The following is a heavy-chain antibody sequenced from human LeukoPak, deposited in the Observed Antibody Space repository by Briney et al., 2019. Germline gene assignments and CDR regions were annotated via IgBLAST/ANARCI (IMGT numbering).Heavy chain of an antibody. V-gene: IGHV3-53*01. CDR2: IYSGGST. CDR3: ARGSGYSSSWYVWEGHWFDP. Sequence: PGGSLRLSCAASGFTVSSNYMSWVRQAPGKGLEWVSVIYSGGSTYYADSVKGRFTISRDNSKNTLYLQMNSQRAEDTAVYYCARGSGYSSSWYVWEGHWFDPWGQGTLVTVSS. J-gene: IGHJ5*02. CDR1: GFTVSSNY. D-gene: IGHD6-13*01.